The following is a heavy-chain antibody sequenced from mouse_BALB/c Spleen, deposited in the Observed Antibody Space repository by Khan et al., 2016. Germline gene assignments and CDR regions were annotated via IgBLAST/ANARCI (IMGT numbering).Heavy chain of an antibody. CDR1: GYTFTNYG. Sequence: QIQLVQSGPELKKPGETVKISCKASGYTFTNYGMNWVKQAPGKGLKWMGWINTSTGEAAYSDDFKGRFAFSLETSASTAYLKINNLKNEEMSTSFCARDHGSSYGWFSYWGQGTLVTVSA. V-gene: IGHV9-1*02. J-gene: IGHJ3*01. CDR3: ARDHGSSYGWFSY. CDR2: INTSTGEA. D-gene: IGHD1-1*01.